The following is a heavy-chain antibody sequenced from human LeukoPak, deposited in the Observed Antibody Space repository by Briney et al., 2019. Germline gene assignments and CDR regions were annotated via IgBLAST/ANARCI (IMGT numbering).Heavy chain of an antibody. CDR2: IYPDDSDT. D-gene: IGHD6-19*01. V-gene: IGHV5-51*01. J-gene: IGHJ4*02. Sequence: PGESLKISCKGSGYSFTSYWIAWVRQMPGKGRKWMGIIYPDDSDTRYSPSFQGQVTITADKSISTAYLQWSSLKASDNAMYYCARQRRSSGWPNDYWGQGTLVTVSS. CDR3: ARQRRSSGWPNDY. CDR1: GYSFTSYW.